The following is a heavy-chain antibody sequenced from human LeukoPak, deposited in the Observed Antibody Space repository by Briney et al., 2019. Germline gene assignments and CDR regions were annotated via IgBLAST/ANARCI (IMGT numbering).Heavy chain of an antibody. Sequence: SETLSLTCAVYGGYFSGYYWSWIRQPPRKGLDWIGEINHSGSTNYNPSLKSRVTISVDTSKNQFSLKLSSVTTADTAVYYCARGGYGKYSWFDPWGQGTLVTVSS. CDR1: GGYFSGYY. D-gene: IGHD6-13*01. CDR2: INHSGST. V-gene: IGHV4-34*01. J-gene: IGHJ5*02. CDR3: ARGGYGKYSWFDP.